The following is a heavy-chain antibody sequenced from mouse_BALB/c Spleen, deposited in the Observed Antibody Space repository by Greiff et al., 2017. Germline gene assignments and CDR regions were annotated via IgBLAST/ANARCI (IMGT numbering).Heavy chain of an antibody. D-gene: IGHD2-3*01. CDR1: GYSFTSYY. V-gene: IGHV1S135*01. Sequence: EVQLQQSGPELMKPGASVKISCKASGYSFTSYYMHWVKQSHGKSLEWIGYIDPFNGGTSYNQKFKGKATLTVDKSSSTAYMHLSSLTSEDSAVYYCARRGGLLLFAYWGQGTLVTVSA. CDR3: ARRGGLLLFAY. CDR2: IDPFNGGT. J-gene: IGHJ3*01.